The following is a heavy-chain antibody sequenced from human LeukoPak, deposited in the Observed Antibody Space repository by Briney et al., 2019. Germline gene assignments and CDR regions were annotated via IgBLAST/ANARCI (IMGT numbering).Heavy chain of an antibody. CDR1: GYTFTSYG. J-gene: IGHJ6*03. D-gene: IGHD6-6*01. CDR3: ARAGYSSSSRWDSRPYYYYMDV. V-gene: IGHV1-18*01. Sequence: GASVKVSCKASGYTFTSYGISWVRQAPGQGLEWMGWISAYNGNTNYAQKLQGRVTMTTDTSTSTAYMELRSLRSDDTAVYYCARAGYSSSSRWDSRPYYYYMDVWGKGTTVTVSS. CDR2: ISAYNGNT.